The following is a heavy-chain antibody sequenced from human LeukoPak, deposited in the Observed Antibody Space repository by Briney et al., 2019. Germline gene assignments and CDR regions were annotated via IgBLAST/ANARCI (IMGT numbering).Heavy chain of an antibody. J-gene: IGHJ4*02. D-gene: IGHD2-15*01. CDR1: GYTFTGYY. CDR2: INPNSGGT. V-gene: IGHV1-2*02. Sequence: ASVKVSCKAAGYTFTGYYMHWVRQAPGQGLEGMGWINPNSGGTNYAQKFQGRVTMTRDTSISTAYMELSRLRSDDTAVYYCARGYCSGGSCDLDYWGQGTLVTVSS. CDR3: ARGYCSGGSCDLDY.